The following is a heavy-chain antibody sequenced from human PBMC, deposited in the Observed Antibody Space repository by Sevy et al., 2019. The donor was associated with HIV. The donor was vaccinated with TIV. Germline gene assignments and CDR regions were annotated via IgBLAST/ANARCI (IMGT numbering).Heavy chain of an antibody. J-gene: IGHJ4*02. D-gene: IGHD3-10*01. CDR3: VRGDYYGSLYYFDY. CDR2: ISSGSSYI. CDR1: GFTFSNYF. Sequence: GGSLRLSCAASGFTFSNYFINWVRRAPGKGLEWVSSISSGSSYIFYADSGKGRFTISRDNAKNSLYLHMNSLRAEDTAVYYCVRGDYYGSLYYFDYWGPGTLVTVSS. V-gene: IGHV3-21*01.